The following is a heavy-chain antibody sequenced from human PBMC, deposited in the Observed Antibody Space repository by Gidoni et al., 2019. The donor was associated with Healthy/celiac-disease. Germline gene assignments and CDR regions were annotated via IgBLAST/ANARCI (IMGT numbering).Heavy chain of an antibody. CDR3: AKDAEMGDTWVDY. V-gene: IGHV3-23*01. CDR1: GFTFSSYA. D-gene: IGHD1-26*01. J-gene: IGHJ4*02. CDR2: ISGSGGST. Sequence: EVQLLESGCGLVQPGGSLRLSCAASGFTFSSYAMSWVRQAPGKGLEWGLVISGSGGSTYYADHVKGRFNISRDNSKNTLYLQMNSLRAEETAVYYCAKDAEMGDTWVDYWGQGTLVTVSS.